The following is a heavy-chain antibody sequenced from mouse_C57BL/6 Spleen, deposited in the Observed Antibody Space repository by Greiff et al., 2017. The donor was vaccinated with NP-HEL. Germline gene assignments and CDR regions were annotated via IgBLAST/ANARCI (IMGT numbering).Heavy chain of an antibody. CDR1: GYTFTDYN. J-gene: IGHJ2*01. D-gene: IGHD1-1*01. V-gene: IGHV1-18*01. CDR3: ARRSYYGSSYNFDY. Sequence: EVQLQLSGPELVKPGASVKIPCKASGYTFTDYNMDWVKQSHGKSLEWIGDINPNNGGTIYNQKFKGKATLTVDKSSSTAYMELRSLTSEDTAVYYCARRSYYGSSYNFDYWGQGTTLTVSS. CDR2: INPNNGGT.